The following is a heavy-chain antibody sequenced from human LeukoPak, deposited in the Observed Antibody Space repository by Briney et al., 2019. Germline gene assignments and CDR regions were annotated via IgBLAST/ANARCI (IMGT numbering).Heavy chain of an antibody. CDR3: ARWVYDYVWGSYRHFDY. J-gene: IGHJ4*02. D-gene: IGHD3-16*02. V-gene: IGHV1-69*13. CDR2: IIPIFGTA. CDR1: GYTFTSYG. Sequence: ASVKVSCKASGYTFTSYGISWVRQAPGQGLEWMGGIIPIFGTANYAQKFQGRVTITADESTSTAYMELSSLRSEDTAVYYCARWVYDYVWGSYRHFDYWGQGTLVTVSS.